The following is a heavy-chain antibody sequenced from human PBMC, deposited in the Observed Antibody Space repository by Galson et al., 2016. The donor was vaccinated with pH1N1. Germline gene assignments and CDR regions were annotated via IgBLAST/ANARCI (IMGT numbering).Heavy chain of an antibody. Sequence: SLRLSCAASGFTFSSYSMNWVRQAPGKGLEWVSYISSSSSTIYYADSVKGRFTISRDNAKNSLYLQMNSLRAEDTAVYYCARVSYDSSGYYYHYYYGMDVWGQGNPGHRLL. CDR3: ARVSYDSSGYYYHYYYGMDV. V-gene: IGHV3-48*01. D-gene: IGHD3-22*01. CDR1: GFTFSSYS. J-gene: IGHJ6*02. CDR2: ISSSSSTI.